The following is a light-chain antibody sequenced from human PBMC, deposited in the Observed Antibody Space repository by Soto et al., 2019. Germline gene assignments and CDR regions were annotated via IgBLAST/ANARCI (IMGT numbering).Light chain of an antibody. J-gene: IGKJ2*01. Sequence: DIVMTQSPLSLPVTPGEPASISCRSSQSLLHSNGYNYLDWYLQKPGQSPQLLIYLGSNRASGVPDRFSGSGSGTDFTLKISRVEAXDVXXXXXXXXXXXXPDTFGQGTKLEIK. V-gene: IGKV2-28*01. CDR3: XXXXXXXPDT. CDR2: LGS. CDR1: QSLLHSNGYNY.